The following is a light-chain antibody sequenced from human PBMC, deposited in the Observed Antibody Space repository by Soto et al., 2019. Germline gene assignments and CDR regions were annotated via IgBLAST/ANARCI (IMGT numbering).Light chain of an antibody. CDR1: QSVSSSY. J-gene: IGKJ5*01. CDR2: SAS. Sequence: ENVFTQAPSTPCFSSGESAPLSFRASQSVSSSYLAWYQQKPGQAPRLLMYSASTRATGIPDRFSGSGSGTDFTLTISRLEPEDFAVYYCQQRSNRITFGQGTRLEIK. CDR3: QQRSNRIT. V-gene: IGKV3D-20*02.